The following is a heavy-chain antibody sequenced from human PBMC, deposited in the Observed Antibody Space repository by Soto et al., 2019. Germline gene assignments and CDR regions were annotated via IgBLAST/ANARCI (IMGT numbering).Heavy chain of an antibody. V-gene: IGHV4-34*01. CDR3: ARGGLYSSSSPDY. D-gene: IGHD6-6*01. Sequence: TSETLSLTCAVYGGSFSGYYWSWIRQPPGKGPEWIGEINHSGSTNYNPSLKSRVTISVGTSKNQFSLKLSSVTAADTAVYYCARGGLYSSSSPDYWGQGTLVTVSS. J-gene: IGHJ4*02. CDR1: GGSFSGYY. CDR2: INHSGST.